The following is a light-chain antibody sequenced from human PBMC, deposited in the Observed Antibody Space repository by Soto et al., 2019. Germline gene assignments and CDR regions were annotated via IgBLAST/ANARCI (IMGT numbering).Light chain of an antibody. V-gene: IGKV1-5*01. CDR1: QGIVRW. CDR3: QQYNSYIPT. CDR2: DAS. Sequence: DIQMTQSPSTLSAPVGDRVTITCRASQGIVRWLAWYQQKPGKAPKLLIYDASSLESGVPSRFSGSGAGTEFTLTISSLQPDDFASYYCQQYNSYIPTFGGGTKVDIK. J-gene: IGKJ4*01.